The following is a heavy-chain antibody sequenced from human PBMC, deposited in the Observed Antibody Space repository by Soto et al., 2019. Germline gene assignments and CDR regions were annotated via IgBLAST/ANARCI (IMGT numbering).Heavy chain of an antibody. V-gene: IGHV3-48*03. D-gene: IGHD2-2*01. CDR1: RFTFSTYE. J-gene: IGHJ4*02. Sequence: LRPSCAASRFTFSTYEMNWVRQAPGKGLEWVSYISTSGSTVYYADSVKGRFTISRDNTRNSLYLQMNRLRDEDTALYYCVRYCSTTLCNGVATRTFDYWGQGTLVTVSS. CDR3: VRYCSTTLCNGVATRTFDY. CDR2: ISTSGSTV.